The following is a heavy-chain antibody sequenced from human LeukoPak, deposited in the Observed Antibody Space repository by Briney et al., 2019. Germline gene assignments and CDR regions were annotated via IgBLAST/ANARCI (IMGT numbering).Heavy chain of an antibody. Sequence: GGSLRLSCAASGFTFSSYAMHWVRQAPGKGLEYVSAISSNGGSTYYANSVKGRFTISRDNSKNTLYLQMGSLRAEDMAVYYCARVQGRYYVFDIWGQGTMVTVSS. V-gene: IGHV3-64*01. CDR3: ARVQGRYYVFDI. CDR1: GFTFSSYA. J-gene: IGHJ3*02. D-gene: IGHD3-16*02. CDR2: ISSNGGST.